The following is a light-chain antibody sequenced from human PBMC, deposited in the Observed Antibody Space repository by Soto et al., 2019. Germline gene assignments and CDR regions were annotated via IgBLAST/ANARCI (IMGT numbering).Light chain of an antibody. V-gene: IGKV3-15*01. J-gene: IGKJ2*01. Sequence: EIVMTQSPATLSVSPGERATLSCRASQSISSNLAWYQQQPGQAPRLLIYGASTRATGVPARFSGSGSGTEFTLTISSLQSEDFAVYYCQQYDYWPVYTFGQRTKLEIK. CDR3: QQYDYWPVYT. CDR1: QSISSN. CDR2: GAS.